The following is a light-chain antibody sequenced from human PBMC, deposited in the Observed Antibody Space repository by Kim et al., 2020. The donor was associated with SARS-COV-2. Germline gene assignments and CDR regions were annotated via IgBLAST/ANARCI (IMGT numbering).Light chain of an antibody. J-gene: IGKJ2*01. CDR1: QGVGTD. CDR3: LQDYTYPFT. Sequence: AIQVTQSPSSVSASVGDRVTITCRASQGVGTDLGWYQQRPGKAPKLLIYAVSDLESGVPSRFSGSGSGTEFTLTISSLQPEDFATYYCLQDYTYPFTFGQGTKLEI. V-gene: IGKV1-6*01. CDR2: AVS.